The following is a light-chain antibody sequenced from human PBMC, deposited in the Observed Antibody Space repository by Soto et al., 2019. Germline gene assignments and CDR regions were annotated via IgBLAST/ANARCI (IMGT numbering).Light chain of an antibody. Sequence: QSVLTQPASVSGSPGQSITISCTGTSSDVGAYNYVSWYQQHPGKAPKVLIFDVSNRPSGVSNRFSGSKSANTASLTISELQAEDEADYFCFSYTTSSTAVFGGGTQLTVL. CDR2: DVS. CDR3: FSYTTSSTAV. CDR1: SSDVGAYNY. J-gene: IGLJ7*01. V-gene: IGLV2-14*01.